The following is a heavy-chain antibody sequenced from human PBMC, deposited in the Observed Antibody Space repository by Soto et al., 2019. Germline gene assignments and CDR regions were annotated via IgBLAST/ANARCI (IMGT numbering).Heavy chain of an antibody. CDR3: ARDFRYSGSSIQDY. CDR2: IIPIFGTA. CDR1: GGTFSSYA. V-gene: IGHV1-69*01. D-gene: IGHD1-26*01. Sequence: QVQLVQSGAEVKKPGSSVKVSCKASGGTFSSYAISWVRQAPGQGLEWMGGIIPIFGTANYAQKFQGRVTITADESTRTAYMELSSLRSEDTAVYYCARDFRYSGSSIQDYWGQGTLVTVSS. J-gene: IGHJ4*02.